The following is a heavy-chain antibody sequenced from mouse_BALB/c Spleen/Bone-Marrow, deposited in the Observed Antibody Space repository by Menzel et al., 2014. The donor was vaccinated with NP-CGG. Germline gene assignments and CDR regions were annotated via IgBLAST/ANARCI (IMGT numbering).Heavy chain of an antibody. CDR2: LYPGSGNT. CDR1: GYTFTDYY. J-gene: IGHJ3*01. V-gene: IGHV1-77*01. CDR3: ARREYGNGGFAY. Sequence: QVQLQLSGAEPARPGASVKLSCKASGYTFTDYYINWVKQRTGQGLEWLGELYPGSGNTYYNEKLKGKATLTSDKSSSTAYMQLSSLTSEDSAVYFCARREYGNGGFAYWGQGTLGTVSA. D-gene: IGHD2-10*02.